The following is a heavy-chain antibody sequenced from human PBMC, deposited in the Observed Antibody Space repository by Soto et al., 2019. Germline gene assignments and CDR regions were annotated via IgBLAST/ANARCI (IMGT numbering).Heavy chain of an antibody. Sequence: QVQLVESGGGLVEPGRSLRLSCAAAGFSFSDYYMSWIRQASGKGLQWLSYISSDRSYTKYADSVKGRLTNSRDNAEKSLYLELNSLRADDTAVYYCARGKRRYYGSGSYSSLDFWGQGTLVTVSS. CDR3: ARGKRRYYGSGSYSSLDF. V-gene: IGHV3-11*05. J-gene: IGHJ4*02. D-gene: IGHD3-10*01. CDR2: ISSDRSYT. CDR1: GFSFSDYY.